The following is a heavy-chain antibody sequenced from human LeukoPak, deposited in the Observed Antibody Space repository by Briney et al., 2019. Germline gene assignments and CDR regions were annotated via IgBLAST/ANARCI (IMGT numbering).Heavy chain of an antibody. V-gene: IGHV4-59*08. D-gene: IGHD2-8*01. Sequence: SETLSLTCTVSGGSISSYYWSWIRQLPGKGLEWIGYIYYSGSTNYNPSLKSRVTISVDTSKNQFSLKLSSVTAADTAVYYCARYLTATDAFDIWGQGTMVTVPS. CDR2: IYYSGST. J-gene: IGHJ3*02. CDR1: GGSISSYY. CDR3: ARYLTATDAFDI.